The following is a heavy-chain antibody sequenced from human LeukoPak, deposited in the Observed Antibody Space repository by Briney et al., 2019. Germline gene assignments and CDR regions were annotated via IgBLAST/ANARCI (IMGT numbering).Heavy chain of an antibody. CDR1: GFTFSSYA. V-gene: IGHV3-23*01. CDR2: ISGSGGST. CDR3: AKDRYYGEIFDY. D-gene: IGHD4-17*01. J-gene: IGHJ4*02. Sequence: GGSLRLXCAASGFTFSSYAMSWVRLAPGKGLEWVSAISGSGGSTYYADSVKGRFTISRDNSKNTLYLQMTSLRAEDTAVYYCAKDRYYGEIFDYWGQGTLVTVSS.